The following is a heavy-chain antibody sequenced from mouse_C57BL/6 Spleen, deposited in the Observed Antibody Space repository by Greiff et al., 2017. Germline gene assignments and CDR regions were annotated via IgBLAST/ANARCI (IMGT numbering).Heavy chain of an antibody. Sequence: QVQLKQSGAELVMPGASVKLSCKASGYTFTSYWMHWVKQRPGQGLEWIGEIDPSDSYTNYNQKFKGKSTLTVNKSSSTAYMQLSSLTSEDSAVYYCARGGYGSNQEFAYWGQGTLVTVSA. CDR1: GYTFTSYW. D-gene: IGHD1-1*01. V-gene: IGHV1-69*01. CDR2: IDPSDSYT. CDR3: ARGGYGSNQEFAY. J-gene: IGHJ3*01.